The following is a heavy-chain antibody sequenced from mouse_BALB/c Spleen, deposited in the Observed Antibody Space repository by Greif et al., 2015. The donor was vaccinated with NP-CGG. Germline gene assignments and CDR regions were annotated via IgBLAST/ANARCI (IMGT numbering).Heavy chain of an antibody. CDR1: GFNIKDTY. CDR3: ARNDGFAY. J-gene: IGHJ3*01. V-gene: IGHV14-3*02. CDR2: IDPANGNT. Sequence: VQLQQSGAELVKPGASVKLSCTASGFNIKDTYMHWVKQRPEQGLEWIGRIDPANGNTKYDPKFQGKATITADTSSNTAYLQLSSLTSEDTAVYYRARNDGFAYWGQGTLVTVSA. D-gene: IGHD2-12*01.